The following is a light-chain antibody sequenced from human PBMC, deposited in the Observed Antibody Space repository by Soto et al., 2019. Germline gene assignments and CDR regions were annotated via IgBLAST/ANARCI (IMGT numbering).Light chain of an antibody. V-gene: IGKV1-16*01. CDR1: QDIAGY. CDR3: QQDNHHPLT. CDR2: SAS. Sequence: DVRMTQSPSSLSASVGDSVPISCRASQDIAGYLAWFQQKPGKAPRSLIFSASTLHSGVPSRFSGSASGTDFTLTITNLQPEDFATYYCQQDNHHPLTFGGGTKVEIK. J-gene: IGKJ4*01.